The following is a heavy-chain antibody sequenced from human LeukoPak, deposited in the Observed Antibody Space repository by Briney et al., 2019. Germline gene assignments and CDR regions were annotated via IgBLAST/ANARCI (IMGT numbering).Heavy chain of an antibody. CDR2: IYTSGST. Sequence: TSETLSLTCTVSGGSISSGSYYWSWIRQPAGKGLEWIGRIYTSGSTNYNPSLKSRVTISVDTSKNQFSLKLSSVTAAGTALYYCARETYSSSWYESYFDYWGQGTLVTVSS. D-gene: IGHD6-13*01. CDR3: ARETYSSSWYESYFDY. J-gene: IGHJ4*02. V-gene: IGHV4-61*02. CDR1: GGSISSGSYY.